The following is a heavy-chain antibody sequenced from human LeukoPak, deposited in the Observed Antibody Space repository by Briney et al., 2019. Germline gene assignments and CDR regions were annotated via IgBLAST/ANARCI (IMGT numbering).Heavy chain of an antibody. D-gene: IGHD2/OR15-2a*01. CDR2: ISPDGSSA. Sequence: GGSLRLSGAASGFSFSSYWMHWVRKAPGTGLVWVARISPDGSSALSADSVRGRFTISRDNADNTLYLQLNSLRAEDTAVYYCARVSFCPRCHFDYWGQGTLVTVSS. CDR1: GFSFSSYW. V-gene: IGHV3-74*03. J-gene: IGHJ4*02. CDR3: ARVSFCPRCHFDY.